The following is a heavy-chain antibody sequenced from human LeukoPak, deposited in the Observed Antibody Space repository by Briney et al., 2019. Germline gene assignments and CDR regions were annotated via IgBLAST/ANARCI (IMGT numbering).Heavy chain of an antibody. Sequence: GGSLRLSCAASGFTFSSYSMSWVRQAPGKGLEWVSSISSSSSYIYYADLLKGRFTISRDNAKNSLYLQMNSLRAEDTAVYYCARGGHHYYDSSGYLYACDIWGQGTMVTVSS. D-gene: IGHD3-22*01. CDR1: GFTFSSYS. CDR3: ARGGHHYYDSSGYLYACDI. CDR2: ISSSSSYI. J-gene: IGHJ3*02. V-gene: IGHV3-21*06.